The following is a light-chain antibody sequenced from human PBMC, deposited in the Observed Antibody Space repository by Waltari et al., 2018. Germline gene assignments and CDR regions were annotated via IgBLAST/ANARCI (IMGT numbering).Light chain of an antibody. V-gene: IGKV1-39*01. CDR2: LTS. J-gene: IGKJ1*01. CDR3: QQSYSTPRT. CDR1: QSILTY. Sequence: DIQMTQSPSSLSASVGDRITITCRASQSILTYLNWYQQKPGKAPALLIYLTSILQSGVPSRFRGSGSGTDFTLTISSLQPEDFATYYCQQSYSTPRTFGQGTKVEFK.